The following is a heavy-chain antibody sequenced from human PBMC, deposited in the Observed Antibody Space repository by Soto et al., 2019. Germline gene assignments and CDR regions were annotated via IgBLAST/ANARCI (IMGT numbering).Heavy chain of an antibody. CDR3: AHRLCPYYIWGSYRCSEGAFDI. J-gene: IGHJ3*02. CDR2: IYWDDDK. V-gene: IGHV2-5*02. CDR1: GFSLSTSGVG. D-gene: IGHD3-16*02. Sequence: QITLKESGPTLVKPTQTLTLTCTFSGFSLSTSGVGVGWIRQPPGKALEWLALIYWDDDKRYSPSLKSRLTITKDTYKNQVVLTMTNMDPVDTATYYCAHRLCPYYIWGSYRCSEGAFDIWGQGTMVTVSS.